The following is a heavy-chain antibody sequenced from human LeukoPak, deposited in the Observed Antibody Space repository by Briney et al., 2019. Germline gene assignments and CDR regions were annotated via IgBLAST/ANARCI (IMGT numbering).Heavy chain of an antibody. CDR1: GYTFTGYY. D-gene: IGHD5-12*01. CDR2: INPNSGGT. J-gene: IGHJ6*02. Sequence: ASVKVSCKASGYTFTGYYIHWARQAPGQGLEWMGWINPNSGGTNYAQKFQGRVTMTRDTSISTAYMELSRLRSDDTAVYYCARGEWLRWPFMDVWGQGTTVTVSS. CDR3: ARGEWLRWPFMDV. V-gene: IGHV1-2*02.